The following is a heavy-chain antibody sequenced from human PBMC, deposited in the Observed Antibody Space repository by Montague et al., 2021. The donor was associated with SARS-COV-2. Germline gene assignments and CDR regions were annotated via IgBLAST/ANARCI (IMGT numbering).Heavy chain of an antibody. CDR1: TGSTNSHY. V-gene: IGHV4-59*11. Sequence: SETLSLTCTVATGSTNSHYGSWIRQSPVQGLEWIGYVYYRGSTKXXPSLKSRVTISFETSKNQFYLTLISVTTADAAVYYCASANLVTFGGVIDLFEHWGLGRLVIVS. CDR3: ASANLVTFGGVIDLFEH. J-gene: IGHJ4*02. D-gene: IGHD3-16*02. CDR2: VYYRGST.